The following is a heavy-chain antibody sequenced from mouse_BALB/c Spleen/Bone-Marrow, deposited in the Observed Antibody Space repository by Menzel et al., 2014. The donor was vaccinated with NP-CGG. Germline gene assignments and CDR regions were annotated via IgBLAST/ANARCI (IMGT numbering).Heavy chain of an antibody. CDR2: TYPGSGST. V-gene: IGHV1-77*01. Sequence: VKLMESGPELVKPGASVKMSCKASGYTFTDSVIGWVKQRTGQGLEWIGETYPGSGSTYYNEKFKGKATLTADKSSNTVYMQLSSLTSEDSAVYFCARYDVPAWFAYWGQGTLVTVSA. CDR3: ARYDVPAWFAY. J-gene: IGHJ3*01. D-gene: IGHD2-14*01. CDR1: GYTFTDSV.